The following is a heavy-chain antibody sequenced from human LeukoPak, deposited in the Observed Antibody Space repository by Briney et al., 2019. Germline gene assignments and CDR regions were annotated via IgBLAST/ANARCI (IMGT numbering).Heavy chain of an antibody. V-gene: IGHV1-2*02. Sequence: RASVKVSCKASGYTFTGYYMHWVRQAPGQGLEWMGWINPNSGGTNYAQKFQGRVSMTRDTSISTAYMELSSLTSDDTAVYYCARGSPSYAQWHFDLWGRGTLVTVSS. J-gene: IGHJ2*01. CDR1: GYTFTGYY. CDR3: ARGSPSYAQWHFDL. D-gene: IGHD2/OR15-2a*01. CDR2: INPNSGGT.